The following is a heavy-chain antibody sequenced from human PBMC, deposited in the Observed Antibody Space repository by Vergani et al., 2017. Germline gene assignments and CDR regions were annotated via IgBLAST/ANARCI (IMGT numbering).Heavy chain of an antibody. CDR1: GFTFSSYA. Sequence: QVQLVESGGGVVQPGRSLRLSCAASGFTFSSYAMHWVRQAPGKGLEWVAVISYDGSNKYYADSVKGRFTISRDNSKNTLYLQMNRLRAEDTAVYYCARPPLGCSSTSCYFPDYYYYYYMDVWGKGTTVTVSS. J-gene: IGHJ6*03. CDR2: ISYDGSNK. D-gene: IGHD2-2*01. V-gene: IGHV3-30-3*01. CDR3: ARPPLGCSSTSCYFPDYYYYYYMDV.